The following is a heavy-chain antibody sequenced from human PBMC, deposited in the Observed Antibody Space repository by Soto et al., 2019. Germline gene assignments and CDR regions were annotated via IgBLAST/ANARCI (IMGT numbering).Heavy chain of an antibody. CDR2: ISGGVDAT. CDR3: ATAPVGFGELHFDY. V-gene: IGHV3-23*01. D-gene: IGHD3-10*01. J-gene: IGHJ4*02. CDR1: GFTFSNYA. Sequence: EVQLLESGGGLVQPGGSLRLSCAASGFTFSNYAMSWVRQAPGKGLEWVSGISGGVDATYYADSVKGRFTISRDNSKNTLYLQMNSRRAEDTAVYYCATAPVGFGELHFDYWGQGTLVTVSS.